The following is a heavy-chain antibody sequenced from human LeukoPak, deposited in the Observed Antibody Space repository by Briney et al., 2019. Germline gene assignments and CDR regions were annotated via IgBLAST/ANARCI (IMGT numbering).Heavy chain of an antibody. CDR1: GFTFSSYG. D-gene: IGHD1-14*01. J-gene: IGHJ4*02. CDR3: ARDPSVYNKYYFDY. V-gene: IGHV3-33*01. CDR2: IWYDGSNK. Sequence: GGSLRLSCAASGFTFSSYGMHWVRQAPGKGLEWVAVIWYDGSNKYYADSVEGRFTISRDNAKNSLYLQMNSLRAEDTAVYYCARDPSVYNKYYFDYWGQGTLVTVSS.